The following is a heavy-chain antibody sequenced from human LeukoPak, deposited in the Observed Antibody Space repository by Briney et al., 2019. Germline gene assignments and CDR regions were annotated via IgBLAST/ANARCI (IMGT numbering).Heavy chain of an antibody. V-gene: IGHV4-61*02. CDR2: ISTSGST. D-gene: IGHD4-17*01. CDR3: ATDDYGDCNRAFDI. J-gene: IGHJ3*02. CDR1: GGSISSGSYY. Sequence: PSETLSLTCTVSGGSISSGSYYWSWIRQPAGKALEWIGRISTSGSTIYNPSLKSRVTISADTSKNQFSLTLSSVTAADTAVYYCATDDYGDCNRAFDIWGQGTMVTVSS.